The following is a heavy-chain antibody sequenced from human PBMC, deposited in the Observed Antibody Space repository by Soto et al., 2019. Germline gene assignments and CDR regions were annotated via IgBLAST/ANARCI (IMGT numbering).Heavy chain of an antibody. CDR1: GVALGDHY. D-gene: IGHD1-1*01. CDR2: SSNSGSFT. V-gene: IGHV3-11*06. J-gene: IGHJ4*02. CDR3: VKSGDNYNLLDY. Sequence: SVRRSFADSGVALGDHYLSWIRQAPGKGLEWIGYSSNSGSFTRYADSVKGRFSISRDNAKSSLYLQISSLRGDDTATYYCVKSGDNYNLLDYWGQGTPVTVSS.